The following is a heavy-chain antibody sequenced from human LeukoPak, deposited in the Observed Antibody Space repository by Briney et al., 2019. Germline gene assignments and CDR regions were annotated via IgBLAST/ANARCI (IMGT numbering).Heavy chain of an antibody. D-gene: IGHD4-17*01. CDR1: GFTFSSYS. V-gene: IGHV3-21*01. Sequence: PGGSLRLSCAASGFTFSSYSMNWVRQAPGKGLEWVSSISSSSSYIYYADPVEGRFTISRDNAKNSLYLQMNSLRAEDTAVYYCARDYGDYGGLGYWGQGTLVTVSS. CDR2: ISSSSSYI. J-gene: IGHJ4*02. CDR3: ARDYGDYGGLGY.